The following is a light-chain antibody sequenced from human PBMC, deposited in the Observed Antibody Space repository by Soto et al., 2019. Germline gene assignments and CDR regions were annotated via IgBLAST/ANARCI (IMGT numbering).Light chain of an antibody. CDR2: EVS. CDR3: SSYAGSNNFVV. J-gene: IGLJ2*01. CDR1: SSDVGGYNY. V-gene: IGLV2-8*01. Sequence: QSVLTQPPSASGSPGQSVTISCTGTSSDVGGYNYVSWYQQHPGKAPKPMIYEVSKRPPGVPDRFSGSKSGNTASLTVSGLQAEDEADYYCSSYAGSNNFVVFGGGTKLTVL.